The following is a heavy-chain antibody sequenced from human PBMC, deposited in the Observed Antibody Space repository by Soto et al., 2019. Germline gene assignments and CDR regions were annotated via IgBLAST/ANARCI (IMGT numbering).Heavy chain of an antibody. V-gene: IGHV4-31*03. D-gene: IGHD3-3*01. Sequence: PSETLSLTCTVSGGSISSGGYYWSWIRQHPGKGLEWIGYIYYSGSTYYNPSLKSRVTISVDTPKNQFSLKLSSVTAADTAVYYCARERLRITIFGVVIEGMDVWGQGTTVT. CDR3: ARERLRITIFGVVIEGMDV. CDR1: GGSISSGGYY. CDR2: IYYSGST. J-gene: IGHJ6*02.